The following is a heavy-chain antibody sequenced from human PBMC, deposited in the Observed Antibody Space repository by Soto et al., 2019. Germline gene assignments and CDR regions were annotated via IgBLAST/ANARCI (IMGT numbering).Heavy chain of an antibody. CDR3: AREWGGMVRGATARLNWFDP. D-gene: IGHD3-10*01. Sequence: QVQLQESGPGLVKPSQTLSLTCTVSGGSISSGGYYWSWIRQHPGKGLEWIGYIYYSGSTYYNPSLKSRVTISVDTSKNQFSLKLSSVTAADTAVYYCAREWGGMVRGATARLNWFDPWGQGTLVTVSS. CDR1: GGSISSGGYY. J-gene: IGHJ5*02. CDR2: IYYSGST. V-gene: IGHV4-31*03.